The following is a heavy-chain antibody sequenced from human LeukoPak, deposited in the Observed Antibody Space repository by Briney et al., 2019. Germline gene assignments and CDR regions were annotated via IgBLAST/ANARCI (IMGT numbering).Heavy chain of an antibody. CDR3: AREGLYFDY. J-gene: IGHJ4*02. D-gene: IGHD2-15*01. CDR1: GGSISSYY. V-gene: IGHV4-59*01. CDR2: IYYSGST. Sequence: SSETLSLTCTVSGGSISSYYWSWIRQPPGMGLEWIGYIYYSGSTNYNPSLKSRVTISVDTSKNQLSLKLSSVAAADTAVYYCAREGLYFDYWGQGTLATVSS.